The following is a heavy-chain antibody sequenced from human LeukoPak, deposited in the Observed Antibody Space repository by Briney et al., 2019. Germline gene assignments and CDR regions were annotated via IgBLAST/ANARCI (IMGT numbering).Heavy chain of an antibody. D-gene: IGHD2-2*01. CDR1: GFTFSDYY. V-gene: IGHV3-11*04. CDR2: ISSSGSTI. CDR3: ARDPPQHYYYGMDV. J-gene: IGHJ6*02. Sequence: GGSLRLSCAASGFTFSDYYMSWIRQAPGKGLEWVSYISSSGSTIYYADSVKGRFTISRDNAKNSLYLQMNSLRAEDTAVYYCARDPPQHYYYGMDVWGQGTTVTVSS.